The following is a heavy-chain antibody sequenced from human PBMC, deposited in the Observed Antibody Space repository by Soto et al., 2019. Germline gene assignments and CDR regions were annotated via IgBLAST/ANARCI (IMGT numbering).Heavy chain of an antibody. CDR1: GFTRSGYA. J-gene: IGHJ6*03. Sequence: EVQLAESGGGLAQPGGSLRLSCAASGFTRSGYAMDWVRQAPGKGLEYVSGISSNGVGTYYANSVQGRFTISRDNSKNTVYLQMGSLRPEDMGVYYCARRALPYFYYMDVWGKGTTVTVSS. CDR3: ARRALPYFYYMDV. CDR2: ISSNGVGT. V-gene: IGHV3-64*01.